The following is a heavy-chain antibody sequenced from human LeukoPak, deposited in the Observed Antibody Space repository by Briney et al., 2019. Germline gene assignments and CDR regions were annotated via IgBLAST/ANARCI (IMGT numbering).Heavy chain of an antibody. D-gene: IGHD2-15*01. CDR2: IYYSGST. V-gene: IGHV4-39*07. CDR1: GGSISSSSYY. J-gene: IGHJ3*02. Sequence: SETLSLTCTVSGGSISSSSYYWGWIRQPPGKGLEWIGSIYYSGSTYYNPSLKSRVTISVDTSKNQFSLKLSSVTAADTAVYYCARGEPYCSGGSCYSRAMCAFDIWGQGTMVTVSS. CDR3: ARGEPYCSGGSCYSRAMCAFDI.